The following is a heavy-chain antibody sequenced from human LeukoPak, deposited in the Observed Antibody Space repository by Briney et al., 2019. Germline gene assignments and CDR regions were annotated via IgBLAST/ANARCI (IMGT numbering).Heavy chain of an antibody. Sequence: SETLSLTCTVTGGSISSCYWSWIRQPAGKGLEWIGRIYTSGGTNYNPSLKSRVTMPVDTSKNQFSLKLSSVTAADTAVYYCARDQSEAGTPDPPAFDYWGQGTLVTVSS. V-gene: IGHV4-4*07. CDR1: GGSISSCY. J-gene: IGHJ4*02. CDR2: IYTSGGT. CDR3: ARDQSEAGTPDPPAFDY. D-gene: IGHD6-19*01.